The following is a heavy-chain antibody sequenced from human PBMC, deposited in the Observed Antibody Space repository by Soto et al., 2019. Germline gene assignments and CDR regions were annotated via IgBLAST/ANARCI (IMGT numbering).Heavy chain of an antibody. CDR2: ISGSGGST. D-gene: IGHD3-22*01. Sequence: GGSLRLSCAASGFTFSRYAISWGRQAPGKGLEWGSDISGSGGSTYSADSVKGRFTISRDNSKNTLYLQMNSLRAEDTAVYYCAKDYYYDSSGYTPLSFDYWGQGTLVTVSS. V-gene: IGHV3-23*01. CDR3: AKDYYYDSSGYTPLSFDY. CDR1: GFTFSRYA. J-gene: IGHJ4*02.